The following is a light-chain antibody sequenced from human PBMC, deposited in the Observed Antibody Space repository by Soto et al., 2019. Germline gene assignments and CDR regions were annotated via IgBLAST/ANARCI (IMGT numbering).Light chain of an antibody. V-gene: IGKV3-20*01. CDR3: HQYGTSPRT. CDR1: QSLRSGY. Sequence: EIVLTRSPGALSLSPGERATLSCRASQSLRSGYLAWYQQIPGQAPRLLIYGASSRATGIPDRFSGSGSGTDFNLTISSLEPEDFAVYYCHQYGTSPRTFGQGTKVEIK. J-gene: IGKJ1*01. CDR2: GAS.